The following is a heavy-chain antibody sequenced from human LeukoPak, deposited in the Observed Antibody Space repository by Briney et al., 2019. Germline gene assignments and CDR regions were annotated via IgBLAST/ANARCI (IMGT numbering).Heavy chain of an antibody. CDR2: ISGSGGST. D-gene: IGHD3-22*01. V-gene: IGHV3-23*01. CDR3: AKPQAGYDSSGYYPYYFDY. J-gene: IGHJ4*02. Sequence: PGGSLRLSCAASGSTFSSYAMSWVRQAPGKGLEWVSAISGSGGSTYYADSVKGRFTISRDNSKNTLYLQMNSLRAEDTAVYYCAKPQAGYDSSGYYPYYFDYWGQGTLVTVSS. CDR1: GSTFSSYA.